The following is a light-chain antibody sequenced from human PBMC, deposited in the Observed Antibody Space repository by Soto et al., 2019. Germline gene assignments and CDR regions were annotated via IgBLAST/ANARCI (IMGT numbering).Light chain of an antibody. J-gene: IGLJ2*01. V-gene: IGLV1-40*01. CDR2: GNN. CDR3: QSYDSSLSGYVV. CDR1: NSNIGAGYD. Sequence: QSVLTQPPSVSGAPGQRVIISCTGSNSNIGAGYDVHWYQQLPGTAPKLLIYGNNNRPSGVPDRFSGSKSGTSASLAITGLKAEDEADYYCQSYDSSLSGYVVFGGGTKVTVL.